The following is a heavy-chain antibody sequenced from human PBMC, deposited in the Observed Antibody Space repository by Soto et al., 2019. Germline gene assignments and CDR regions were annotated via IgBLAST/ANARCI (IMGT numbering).Heavy chain of an antibody. D-gene: IGHD6-19*01. CDR2: ISSAASNI. J-gene: IGHJ4*02. V-gene: IGHV3-11*01. CDR3: TRMFGYNNGWYVYF. Sequence: GGSLRHSYAASGVTCSGYGMRWVRQAPGKGLEWVSDISSAASNIYYADSVKGRFTISRDNANSSLYLQMNNLRAEDTAIYYCTRMFGYNNGWYVYFWAQGTLVTVSS. CDR1: GVTCSGYG.